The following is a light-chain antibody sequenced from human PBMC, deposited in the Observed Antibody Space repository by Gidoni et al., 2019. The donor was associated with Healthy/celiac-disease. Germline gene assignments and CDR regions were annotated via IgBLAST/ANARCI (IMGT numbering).Light chain of an antibody. Sequence: SYELTQPPSVSVSPGQTASITCSGDKLGDKYACWYQQKPGQSPVLVSYQDSKRPSGILERFSGSNSGNTATLTISGTQAMDEADYYCQAWDSRTEGVFGGGTKLTVL. CDR3: QAWDSRTEGV. J-gene: IGLJ2*01. CDR2: QDS. CDR1: KLGDKY. V-gene: IGLV3-1*01.